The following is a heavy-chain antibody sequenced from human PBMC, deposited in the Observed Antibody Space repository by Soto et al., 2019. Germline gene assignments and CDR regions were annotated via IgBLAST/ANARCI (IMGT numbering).Heavy chain of an antibody. J-gene: IGHJ5*02. D-gene: IGHD3-10*01. V-gene: IGHV4-39*01. CDR1: GGSISSRNYY. CDR3: ARHGGYASGSYLRRENNWFDP. Sequence: QLQLQESGPGLVKPSETLSLTCTVSGGSISSRNYYWGWIRQPPGKGLEWIASIYYTGSTYYNPSLKSRVTMSVDTSKSQYSLRLTSVTAADTAVYFCARHGGYASGSYLRRENNWFDPWGQGTLVTVSS. CDR2: IYYTGST.